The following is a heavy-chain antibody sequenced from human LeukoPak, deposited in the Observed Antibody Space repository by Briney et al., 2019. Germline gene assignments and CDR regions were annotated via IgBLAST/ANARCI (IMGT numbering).Heavy chain of an antibody. CDR1: GFTFDDYA. CDR3: AKVDAGIAVA. CDR2: ISWNSGSI. Sequence: GGSPRLSCAASGFTFDDYAMHWVRQAPGKGLEWVSGISWNSGSIGYADSVKGRFTISRDNAKNSLYLQMNSLRAEDTALYYCAKVDAGIAVAWGQGTLVTVSS. J-gene: IGHJ5*02. V-gene: IGHV3-9*01. D-gene: IGHD6-19*01.